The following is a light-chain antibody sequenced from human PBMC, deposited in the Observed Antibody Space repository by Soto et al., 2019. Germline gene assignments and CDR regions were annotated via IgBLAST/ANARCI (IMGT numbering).Light chain of an antibody. V-gene: IGLV2-14*01. CDR1: SRDVGTYDY. J-gene: IGLJ1*01. Sequence: QSALTQPASVSGSPGQSITISCTGTSRDVGTYDYVSWYQQRPGEAPKLMIYEVTYRPSGVSSRFSGSKSGDTASLTISGLQAEDKADYYCNSYSNSSTLYVFGTGTKVTVL. CDR3: NSYSNSSTLYV. CDR2: EVT.